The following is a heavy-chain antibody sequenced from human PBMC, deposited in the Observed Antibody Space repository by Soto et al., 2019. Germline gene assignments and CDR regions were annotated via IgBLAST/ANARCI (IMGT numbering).Heavy chain of an antibody. CDR3: ARDPLDVLRYFAWSRFDY. CDR1: GYTFTSYG. J-gene: IGHJ4*02. D-gene: IGHD3-9*01. CDR2: ISAYNGNT. Sequence: QVQLVQSGAEVKKPGASVKVSCKASGYTFTSYGISWVRQAPGQGREWMGWISAYNGNTNYAQKLQGRVTMTTDTSTSTADMELRSLRSDDTAVYYCARDPLDVLRYFAWSRFDYWGQGTLVTVSS. V-gene: IGHV1-18*01.